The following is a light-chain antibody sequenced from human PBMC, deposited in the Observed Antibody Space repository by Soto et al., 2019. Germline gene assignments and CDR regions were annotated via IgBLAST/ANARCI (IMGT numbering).Light chain of an antibody. J-gene: IGKJ1*01. CDR3: QQYGSSRWT. CDR1: QIVSSSY. CDR2: GAS. V-gene: IGKV3-20*01. Sequence: EIFLTQSPGTLYLSQREIATLSRRASQIVSSSYLTWYQQKPGLAPRLLIYGASSRATGIPDRFSGSGSGTDFTLTISRLEPEDFAVYYCQQYGSSRWTFGQGTKVDIK.